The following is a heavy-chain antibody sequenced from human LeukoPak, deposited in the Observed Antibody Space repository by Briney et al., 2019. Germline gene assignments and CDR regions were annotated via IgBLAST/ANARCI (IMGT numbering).Heavy chain of an antibody. CDR2: IIPIFGTA. V-gene: IGHV1-69*06. Sequence: RASVKVSCKASGGTFSSYAISWVRQAPGQGLEWMGGIIPIFGTANYAQKFQGRVTITADKSTSTAYMELSSLRSEDTAMYYCARDRGHIAVAGYDAFDIWGQGTMVTVSS. J-gene: IGHJ3*02. D-gene: IGHD6-19*01. CDR3: ARDRGHIAVAGYDAFDI. CDR1: GGTFSSYA.